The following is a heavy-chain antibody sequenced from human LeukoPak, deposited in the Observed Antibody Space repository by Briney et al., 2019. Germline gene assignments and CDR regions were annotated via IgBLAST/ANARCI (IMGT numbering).Heavy chain of an antibody. J-gene: IGHJ4*02. V-gene: IGHV4-59*08. D-gene: IGHD6-19*01. CDR1: GASTSDKY. Sequence: SETLSLTCSASGASTSDKYWSWIRQSPGRTLEWIGHIYNGRNTKYDPSLTSRVTISVDTSKNQFSLSLTSVTAADTAMYYCAQTTGWPGLDFWGPGALVTVSS. CDR2: IYNGRNT. CDR3: AQTTGWPGLDF.